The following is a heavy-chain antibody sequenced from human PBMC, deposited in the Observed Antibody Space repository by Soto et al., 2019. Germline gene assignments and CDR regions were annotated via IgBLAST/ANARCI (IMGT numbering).Heavy chain of an antibody. CDR2: IYYSGST. J-gene: IGHJ4*02. Sequence: SETLSLTCTVSGGSISSGGYYWSWIRQHPGKGLEWIGYIYYSGSTYYNPSLKSRVTISVDTSKNQFSLKLSSVTAADTAVYYCASRPNNRSSSGEHHLFDYWGQGTLVTVSS. CDR3: ASRPNNRSSSGEHHLFDY. CDR1: GGSISSGGYY. D-gene: IGHD3-10*01. V-gene: IGHV4-31*03.